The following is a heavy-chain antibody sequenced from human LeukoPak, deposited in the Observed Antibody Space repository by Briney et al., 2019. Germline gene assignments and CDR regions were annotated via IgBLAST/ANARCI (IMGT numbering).Heavy chain of an antibody. CDR1: GDSMSSYY. CDR3: ARGVSAYYPTQRLFDY. J-gene: IGHJ4*02. V-gene: IGHV4-59*01. CDR2: VSYTGSI. D-gene: IGHD3-22*01. Sequence: SETLSLTCTVSGDSMSSYYWSWIRQPPGKGLEWIGYVSYTGSINYNPSLKSRLTLSVDTSKNQFSLRLSSVTAADTAVYYCARGVSAYYPTQRLFDYWGQGTLVTVSS.